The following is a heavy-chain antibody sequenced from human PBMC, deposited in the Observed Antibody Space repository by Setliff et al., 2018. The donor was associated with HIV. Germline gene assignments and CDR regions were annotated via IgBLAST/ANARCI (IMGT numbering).Heavy chain of an antibody. V-gene: IGHV4-31*03. Sequence: PSETLSLTCTVSGGSISSGAYYWSWIRQHPEKGLEWIGYIYYSGTAYYNPSLKSRVTISLDTSKNQFSLKLTSVTAADTAVYYCAREWRGRYYYYMDVWGRGTTVTVSS. D-gene: IGHD3-10*01. J-gene: IGHJ6*03. CDR2: IYYSGTA. CDR1: GGSISSGAYY. CDR3: AREWRGRYYYYMDV.